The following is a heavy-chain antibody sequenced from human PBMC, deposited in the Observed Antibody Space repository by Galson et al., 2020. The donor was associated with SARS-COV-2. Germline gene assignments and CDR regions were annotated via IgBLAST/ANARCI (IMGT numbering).Heavy chain of an antibody. D-gene: IGHD1-1*01. J-gene: IGHJ4*02. V-gene: IGHV3-23*01. CDR2: VNPSGGRT. CDR1: GFRFSDYA. Sequence: GESLKISCVASGFRFSDYAMTWVPQTPGKGLEWVSSVNPSGGRTEYADSVKGRFTLPRDNSRDTLLLQMNNPRAEDTAVYYCATEQQMFTIQGVFDSWGQGTLVTVSS. CDR3: ATEQQMFTIQGVFDS.